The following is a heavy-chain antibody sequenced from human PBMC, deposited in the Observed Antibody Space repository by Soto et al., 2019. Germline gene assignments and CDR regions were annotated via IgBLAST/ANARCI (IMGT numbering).Heavy chain of an antibody. V-gene: IGHV3-23*01. D-gene: IGHD3-16*01. CDR1: GFTFSSYA. CDR3: AKGFFWGDAFDI. J-gene: IGHJ3*02. CDR2: MSGSGGST. Sequence: EVQLLESGGGLVQPGGSLRLSCAASGFTFSSYAMSWVRQAPGKGLEGVSAMSGSGGSTYYADSVKGRFTISRDNSKNTLYLQMNSLRAEDTAVYYCAKGFFWGDAFDIWGQGTMVTVSS.